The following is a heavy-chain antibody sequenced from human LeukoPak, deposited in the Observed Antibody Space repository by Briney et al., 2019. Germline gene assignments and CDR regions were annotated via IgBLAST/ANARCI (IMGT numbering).Heavy chain of an antibody. J-gene: IGHJ5*02. CDR1: GGSISSYY. CDR2: IYYSGST. CDR3: ARAGYSSSWYSPGNWFDP. Sequence: SETLSLTCTVSGGSISSYYWSWTPQPPGKGLEWIGYIYYSGSTNYNPSLKSRVTISVDTSKNQFSLKLSSVTAADTAVYYCARAGYSSSWYSPGNWFDPWGQGTLVTVSS. D-gene: IGHD6-13*01. V-gene: IGHV4-59*01.